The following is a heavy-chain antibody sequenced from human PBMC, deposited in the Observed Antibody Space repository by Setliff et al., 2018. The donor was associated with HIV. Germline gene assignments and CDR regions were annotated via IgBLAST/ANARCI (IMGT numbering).Heavy chain of an antibody. J-gene: IGHJ5*02. D-gene: IGHD2-21*01. CDR2: VSQSGST. V-gene: IGHV4-39*01. CDR1: GVSINRTDHY. CDR3: ARVPVAGANWFDP. Sequence: SQTLSLTCRVSGVSINRTDHYWGWIRQSPGKRLEWIGSVSQSGSTYYNPSLKSRITISVDRSKNLFSLKLISVTAADQGVYYCARVPVAGANWFDPWGLGTLVTVSS.